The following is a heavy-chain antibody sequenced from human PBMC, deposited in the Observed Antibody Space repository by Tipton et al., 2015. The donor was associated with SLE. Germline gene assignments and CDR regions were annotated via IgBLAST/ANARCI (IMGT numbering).Heavy chain of an antibody. J-gene: IGHJ3*02. Sequence: GLVKPSETLSLTCAVYGGSFSGYFWSWIRQLPGKGLEWIGYIYYSGTTYYSPSLKSRIIISIDTSKNQFSLNLRSVTAADTAVYYCARRVTTIDDDAFDIWGHGTMVTVSS. CDR3: ARRVTTIDDDAFDI. CDR1: GGSFSGYF. D-gene: IGHD5-12*01. V-gene: IGHV4-31*11. CDR2: IYYSGTT.